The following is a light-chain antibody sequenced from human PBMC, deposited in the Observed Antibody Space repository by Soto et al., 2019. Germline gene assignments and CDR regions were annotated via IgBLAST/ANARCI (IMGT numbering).Light chain of an antibody. V-gene: IGKV1-5*03. J-gene: IGKJ1*01. CDR3: QHYNTYPWT. Sequence: DIQMTQSPSTLSASVGDRVTVTCRASQSISSWLAWYQQKAGKAPKLLIYKASALESGVPSRFSGSGSGTEFPLTISSLEPEDFATYYCQHYNTYPWTFGQGTKVEIK. CDR1: QSISSW. CDR2: KAS.